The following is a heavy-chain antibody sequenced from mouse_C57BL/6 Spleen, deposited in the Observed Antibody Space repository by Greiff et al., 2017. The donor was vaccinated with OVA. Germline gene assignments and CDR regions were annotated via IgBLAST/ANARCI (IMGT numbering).Heavy chain of an antibody. CDR3: ARIQARTSFDY. J-gene: IGHJ2*01. V-gene: IGHV1-61*01. Sequence: VQLQQPGAELVRPGSSVKLSCKASGYTFTSYWMDWVKQRPGQGLEWIGNIYPSDSETHYNQKFKDKATLTVDKSSSTADMQRSSLTSEDSEVYYCARIQARTSFDYWGQGTTLTVSS. CDR2: IYPSDSET. CDR1: GYTFTSYW. D-gene: IGHD3-1*01.